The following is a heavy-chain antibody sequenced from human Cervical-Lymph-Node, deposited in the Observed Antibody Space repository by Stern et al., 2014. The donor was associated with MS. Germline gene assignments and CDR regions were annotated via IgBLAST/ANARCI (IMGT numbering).Heavy chain of an antibody. CDR1: GGSISSGGYY. J-gene: IGHJ4*02. Sequence: QVQLQESGPGLVKPSQTLSLTCTVSGGSISSGGYYWSWIRQHPGKGLEWIGYIYYSGSTYYNPSLKSRVTISVDTSKNQFSLKLSSVTAADTAVYYCARGEGIMITFGGVIVIRYFDYWGQGTLVTVSS. V-gene: IGHV4-31*03. D-gene: IGHD3-16*02. CDR2: IYYSGST. CDR3: ARGEGIMITFGGVIVIRYFDY.